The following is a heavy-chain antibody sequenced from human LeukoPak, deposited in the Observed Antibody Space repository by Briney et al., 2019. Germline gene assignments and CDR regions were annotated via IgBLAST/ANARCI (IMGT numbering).Heavy chain of an antibody. D-gene: IGHD3-22*01. V-gene: IGHV4-30-2*01. J-gene: IGHJ4*02. Sequence: SETLPLTCAVSGGSLTSGGYSWSWIRQPPGKGLEWIGYIYHSGSTYYSPSLKSRVAISVDRSKNQFSLKLSSVTAADTAVYYCARGASYYYDSTAYYYFDYWGQGTLVTVSS. CDR3: ARGASYYYDSTAYYYFDY. CDR1: GGSLTSGGYS. CDR2: IYHSGST.